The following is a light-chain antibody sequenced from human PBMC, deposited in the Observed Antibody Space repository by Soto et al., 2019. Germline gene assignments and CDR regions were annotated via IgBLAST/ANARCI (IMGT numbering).Light chain of an antibody. CDR2: GAS. Sequence: EIILTQSPVTLSVSPGERATLSSRASQSVGSNLAWYQQKPGQAPRLLIYGASTRATGVPPRFSGSGSGTEFTLTISSLQSEDFAVYYCQKFNKWPWTFGQGTKVEIK. J-gene: IGKJ1*01. CDR1: QSVGSN. CDR3: QKFNKWPWT. V-gene: IGKV3-15*01.